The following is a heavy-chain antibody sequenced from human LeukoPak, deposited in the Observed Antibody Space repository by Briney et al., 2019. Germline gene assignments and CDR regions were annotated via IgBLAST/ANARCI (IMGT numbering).Heavy chain of an antibody. J-gene: IGHJ1*01. CDR2: ISPSGGST. CDR3: ARDPSIYDSSGYYFHASEYFQH. D-gene: IGHD3-22*01. V-gene: IGHV1-46*01. Sequence: ASVKVSCKAFGYTFTSNYMHWVRQAPGQGPEWMGVISPSGGSTTYAQKFQGRVTLTRDMSTSTDYLELSSLRSDDTAVYYCARDPSIYDSSGYYFHASEYFQHWGQGTLVTVSS. CDR1: GYTFTSNY.